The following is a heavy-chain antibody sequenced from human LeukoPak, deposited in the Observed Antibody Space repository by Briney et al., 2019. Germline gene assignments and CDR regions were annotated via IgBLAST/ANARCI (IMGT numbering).Heavy chain of an antibody. V-gene: IGHV3-20*04. J-gene: IGHJ4*02. CDR2: INWNGGST. Sequence: GGSLRLSCAASGFTFDDYGMSWLRQAPGKGLEWVSGINWNGGSTGYADSVKGRFTISRDNAKNSLYLQMNSLRAEDTALYYCARDGYSSSSYSYFDYWGQGTLVTVSS. CDR3: ARDGYSSSSYSYFDY. CDR1: GFTFDDYG. D-gene: IGHD6-6*01.